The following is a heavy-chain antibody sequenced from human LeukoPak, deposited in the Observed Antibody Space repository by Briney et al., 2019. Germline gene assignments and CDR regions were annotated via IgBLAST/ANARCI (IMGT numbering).Heavy chain of an antibody. D-gene: IGHD3-22*01. Sequence: GASVKVSCKTSGYTFTGYYIHWVRQAPGQGLEWMGWINPNSGGTNYAQKFQGRVTMTRDTSISTAYLELNRLRSDDTAVYFCASGFDTSGYSVSCYFDYWGQGTLVTVSS. J-gene: IGHJ4*02. CDR1: GYTFTGYY. CDR2: INPNSGGT. V-gene: IGHV1-2*02. CDR3: ASGFDTSGYSVSCYFDY.